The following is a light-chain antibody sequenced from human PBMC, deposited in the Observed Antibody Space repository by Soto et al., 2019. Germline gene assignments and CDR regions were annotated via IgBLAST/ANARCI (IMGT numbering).Light chain of an antibody. CDR3: LLDFSYFWA. CDR2: AAS. Sequence: AIQLTQSPSSLSASVGYRVTITCRASQAIRTALGWYQQKPGKAPKLLIYAASTLQGGVPPRFSGSGSGTDFTLTISSLQPEDFATYYCLLDFSYFWAFGQGTKVDIK. CDR1: QAIRTA. J-gene: IGKJ1*01. V-gene: IGKV1-6*01.